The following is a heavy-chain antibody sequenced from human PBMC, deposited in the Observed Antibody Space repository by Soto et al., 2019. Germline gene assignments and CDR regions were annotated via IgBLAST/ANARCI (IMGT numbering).Heavy chain of an antibody. CDR1: GFTFRSYS. CDR3: AARIAAAGRLLDY. V-gene: IGHV3-21*01. Sequence: AGGSLRLSCAASGFTFRSYSINWVRQAPGKGLEWVSSISSSSSYIYYADSVKGRFTISRDNAKNSLYLQMNSLRAEDTAVYYCAARIAAAGRLLDYWGQGTLVTVSS. D-gene: IGHD6-13*01. CDR2: ISSSSSYI. J-gene: IGHJ4*02.